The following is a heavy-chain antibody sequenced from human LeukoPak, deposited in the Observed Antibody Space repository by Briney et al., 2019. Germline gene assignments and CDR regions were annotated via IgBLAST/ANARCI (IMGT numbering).Heavy chain of an antibody. Sequence: PGGSLRLSCAASGFTFSGYSLNWVRQAPGKGPEWVSYITRNSETIYYADSVKGRFTISRDNAKKLLFLQMNSLRTEDTAVSYCATNGDYPFDSWGQVTLVTVSS. CDR1: GFTFSGYS. D-gene: IGHD4-17*01. CDR3: ATNGDYPFDS. V-gene: IGHV3-48*01. J-gene: IGHJ4*02. CDR2: ITRNSETI.